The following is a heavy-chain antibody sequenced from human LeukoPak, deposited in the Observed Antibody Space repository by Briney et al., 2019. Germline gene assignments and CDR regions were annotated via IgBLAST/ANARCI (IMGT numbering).Heavy chain of an antibody. CDR3: ASIPTYCSSTSCYPEYFQH. D-gene: IGHD2-2*01. J-gene: IGHJ1*01. CDR2: IYYSGST. Sequence: PSETLSLTCTVSGGSISSYYWSWIRQPPGKGLEWIGYIYYSGSTNYNPSLKSRVTISVDTSKNQFSLKLSSVTAADTAVYYCASIPTYCSSTSCYPEYFQHWGQGTLVTVSS. V-gene: IGHV4-59*08. CDR1: GGSISSYY.